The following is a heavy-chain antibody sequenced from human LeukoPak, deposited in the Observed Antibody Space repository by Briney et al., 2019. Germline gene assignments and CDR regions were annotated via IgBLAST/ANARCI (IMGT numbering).Heavy chain of an antibody. D-gene: IGHD1-1*01. V-gene: IGHV4-4*02. J-gene: IGHJ4*02. CDR2: IYHSGSP. CDR3: ARVNINNWHSCDY. Sequence: SGTLSLTYAVSGGSISSNNWWGWVRQPPGKGLEWIGEIYHSGSPNYNPSLKSRVTISVDKSRNHFSLNLSSVTAADTAVYYCARVNINNWHSCDYWGQGTLVTVSS. CDR1: GGSISSNNW.